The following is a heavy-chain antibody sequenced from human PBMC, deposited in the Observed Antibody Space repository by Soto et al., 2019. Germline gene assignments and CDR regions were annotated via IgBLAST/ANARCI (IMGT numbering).Heavy chain of an antibody. CDR1: GFSFSSYG. J-gene: IGHJ4*02. D-gene: IGHD3-22*01. Sequence: PGGSLRLSCAATGFSFSSYGMHWVRQAPGKGLELVAVISYDGSNQWYADSVKGRFTISRDNSKNTLSLQMDSLRAEDTAVYYCAKAHPYYYDTSGYPVDYWGQGTLVTVSS. CDR2: ISYDGSNQ. V-gene: IGHV3-30*18. CDR3: AKAHPYYYDTSGYPVDY.